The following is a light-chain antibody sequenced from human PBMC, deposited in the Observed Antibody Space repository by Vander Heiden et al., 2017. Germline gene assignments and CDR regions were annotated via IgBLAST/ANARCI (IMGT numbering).Light chain of an antibody. CDR1: QSVLYSSNNKNY. Sequence: DIVMTQSPDSLAVSLGARATINCKSSQSVLYSSNNKNYLAWYQQKPGQPPKLLMYWGYTRESGVPDRFSGSGSGTDVNLTISSLQAEDVAVYYCQQYYSTPPTFGQGTKLEIK. J-gene: IGKJ2*01. V-gene: IGKV4-1*01. CDR3: QQYYSTPPT. CDR2: WGY.